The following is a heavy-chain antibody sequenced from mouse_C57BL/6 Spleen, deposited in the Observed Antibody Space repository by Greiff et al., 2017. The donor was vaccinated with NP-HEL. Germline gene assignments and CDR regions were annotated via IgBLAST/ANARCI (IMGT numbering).Heavy chain of an antibody. Sequence: EVKLVESGGDLVKPGGSLKLSCAASGFTFSSYGMSWVRQTPDQRLEWVATISSGGSYTYYLDSVKGRFTISRDNAKNTLYLQMSSLKSEDTAMYYCARPLYDGYYVAYWGQGTTLTVSS. V-gene: IGHV5-6*01. CDR3: ARPLYDGYYVAY. CDR1: GFTFSSYG. CDR2: ISSGGSYT. D-gene: IGHD2-3*01. J-gene: IGHJ2*01.